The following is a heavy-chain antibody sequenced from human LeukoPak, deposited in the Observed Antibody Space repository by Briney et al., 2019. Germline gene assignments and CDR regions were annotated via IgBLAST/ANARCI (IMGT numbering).Heavy chain of an antibody. CDR1: GFTFTDYY. J-gene: IGHJ5*02. D-gene: IGHD6-19*01. CDR2: ISSSSSTI. V-gene: IGHV3-11*01. Sequence: GGSLRLSCAASGFTFTDYYMSWIRQAPGKGLEWVSHISSSSSTIYYVDSVKGRFTISRDNARNSLYLQLNSLRAEDTAVYYCARSGSYVSGFDPWGQGTLVTVSS. CDR3: ARSGSYVSGFDP.